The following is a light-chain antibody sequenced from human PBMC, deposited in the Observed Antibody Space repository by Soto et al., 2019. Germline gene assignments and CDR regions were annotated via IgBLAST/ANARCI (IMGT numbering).Light chain of an antibody. CDR2: DAS. J-gene: IGKJ5*01. CDR3: QQRSNWPLIT. Sequence: EIVLTQSPATLSLSPGERATLSCRASQSVSSYLAWYQQKPGQAPRLLIYDASNRATGIPARFSGSGSGKDFTLTISSLEPEDLAVYYCQQRSNWPLITFGQGTRLEIK. CDR1: QSVSSY. V-gene: IGKV3-11*01.